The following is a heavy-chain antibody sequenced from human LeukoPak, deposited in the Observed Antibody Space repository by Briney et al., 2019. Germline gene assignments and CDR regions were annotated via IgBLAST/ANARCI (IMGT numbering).Heavy chain of an antibody. CDR3: ARINAPVATFDY. Sequence: SETLSLTCAVSGFSISSTYYGAWIRQTPGKGLEWIATMTHSGNTYYISSLESRLTISLDTSKRHFSLRLTSVTAADTAVYYCARINAPVATFDYWGLGTLVAVSS. CDR1: GFSISSTYY. D-gene: IGHD2-21*01. CDR2: MTHSGNT. V-gene: IGHV4-38-2*01. J-gene: IGHJ4*02.